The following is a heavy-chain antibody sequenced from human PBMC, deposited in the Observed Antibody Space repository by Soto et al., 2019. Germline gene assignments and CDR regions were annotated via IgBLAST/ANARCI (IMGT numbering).Heavy chain of an antibody. CDR1: GFTFSTYS. CDR3: AREGGYCNGGGCRYFDY. J-gene: IGHJ4*02. CDR2: INTASYI. Sequence: EVLLVESGGGLVQPGGSLRLSCAASGFTFSTYSMNWVRQAPGKGLEWVSSINTASYIYYAVSVKGRFTISRDDAKNSLYLQMNSLRDEDTAVYYCAREGGYCNGGGCRYFDYWGQGTLVTVSS. D-gene: IGHD2-15*01. V-gene: IGHV3-21*01.